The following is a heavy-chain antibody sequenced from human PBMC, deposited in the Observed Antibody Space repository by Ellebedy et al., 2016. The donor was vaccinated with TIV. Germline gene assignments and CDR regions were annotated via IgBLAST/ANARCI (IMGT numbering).Heavy chain of an antibody. CDR2: ISWNSDTI. Sequence: SLKISCPASGFTFDDYAMQWVRQAPGKGLEWVSGISWNSDTIGYADSVKGRFTISRDNSKNTLYLQMNSLRAEDTAVYYCARDGYSGSYYYFDYWGQGTLVTVSS. J-gene: IGHJ4*02. D-gene: IGHD1-26*01. CDR3: ARDGYSGSYYYFDY. CDR1: GFTFDDYA. V-gene: IGHV3-9*01.